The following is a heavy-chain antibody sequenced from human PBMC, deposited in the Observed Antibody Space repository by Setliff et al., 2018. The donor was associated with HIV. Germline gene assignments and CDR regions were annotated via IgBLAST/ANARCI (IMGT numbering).Heavy chain of an antibody. CDR1: GYIFTGYY. CDR3: AREGELHYYDSSGYPPFDY. V-gene: IGHV1-2*06. J-gene: IGHJ4*02. CDR2: INPDTGDT. D-gene: IGHD3-22*01. Sequence: GASVKVSCKASGYIFTGYYIHWVRQAPGQGLEWMGRINPDTGDTNYAQKFQGRVTLTRDTSISTAYMELSRLRSDDTAVYYCAREGELHYYDSSGYPPFDYWGQGTLVTVSS.